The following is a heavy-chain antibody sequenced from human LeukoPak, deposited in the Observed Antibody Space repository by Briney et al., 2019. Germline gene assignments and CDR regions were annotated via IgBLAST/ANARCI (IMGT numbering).Heavy chain of an antibody. D-gene: IGHD2-8*02. CDR3: ARAPPGASGGYFDY. J-gene: IGHJ4*02. CDR2: IYIDDSDGKT. V-gene: IGHV3-53*01. Sequence: AGGSLRLSCAASGFIVSDNYMSWVRQAPGKGLEWASVIYIDDSDGKTYYAASVKGRFTISRDNSKNTVYLQMISLRAEDTAVYYCARAPPGASGGYFDYWGQGTQVTVSS. CDR1: GFIVSDNY.